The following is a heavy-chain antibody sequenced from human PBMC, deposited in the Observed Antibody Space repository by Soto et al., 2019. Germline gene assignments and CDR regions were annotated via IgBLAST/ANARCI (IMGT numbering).Heavy chain of an antibody. D-gene: IGHD3-22*01. Sequence: QVRLVQSGGEVKKPGASVRVSCKASGYTFTKYYMHWVRQAPGQGLQWMGIINPSDAATSYAQKFQGRVTLTTDTSTSTVYMEMSSLRSEGSAMYYCARDLTREGDYYDRSGYYFDSWGQGTLLTVSS. CDR1: GYTFTKYY. J-gene: IGHJ4*02. CDR2: INPSDAAT. CDR3: ARDLTREGDYYDRSGYYFDS. V-gene: IGHV1-46*01.